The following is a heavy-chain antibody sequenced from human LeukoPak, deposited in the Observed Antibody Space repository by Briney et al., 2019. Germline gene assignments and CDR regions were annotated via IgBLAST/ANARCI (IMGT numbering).Heavy chain of an antibody. Sequence: ASVKVSSKASGYTFTGYYMHRVRHAPGQGLEWMGCITPNSGGTNSAQKFQGRVTMTRDTSISTAYMELSRLRSDDTAVYYCARASHAAARFNWFDPWGQGTLVTVSS. CDR2: ITPNSGGT. J-gene: IGHJ5*02. V-gene: IGHV1-2*02. D-gene: IGHD2-2*01. CDR1: GYTFTGYY. CDR3: ARASHAAARFNWFDP.